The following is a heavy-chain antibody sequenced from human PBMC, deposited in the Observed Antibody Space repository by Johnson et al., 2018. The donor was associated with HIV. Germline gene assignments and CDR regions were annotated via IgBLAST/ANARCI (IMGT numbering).Heavy chain of an antibody. V-gene: IGHV3-23*04. J-gene: IGHJ3*02. CDR3: AKDGRVGATLMSTGDDAFDI. Sequence: VQLVESGGGLVQPGGSLRLSCAASGFTFSSYAMSWVRQAPGKVLEWVSAISGSGGSTYYAHSVKGRFTISRDNSKNTLYLQMNSLRAEDTAVYYYAKDGRVGATLMSTGDDAFDIWGQGTMVTVSS. CDR1: GFTFSSYA. CDR2: ISGSGGST. D-gene: IGHD1-26*01.